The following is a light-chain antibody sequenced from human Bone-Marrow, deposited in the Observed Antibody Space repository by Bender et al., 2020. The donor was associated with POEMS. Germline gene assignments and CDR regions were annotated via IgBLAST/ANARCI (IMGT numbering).Light chain of an antibody. CDR2: HDT. V-gene: IGLV3-1*01. CDR1: NLGNGY. CDR3: QAWDSTTAHVV. J-gene: IGLJ2*01. Sequence: SYALTQPPSVSVSPGQTASITCSGNNLGNGYASWYQQKPGQSPVVVIYHDTKRPSGIPARFSGSDSGDTATLTISATQAVDEADYYCQAWDSTTAHVVFGGGTKLTVL.